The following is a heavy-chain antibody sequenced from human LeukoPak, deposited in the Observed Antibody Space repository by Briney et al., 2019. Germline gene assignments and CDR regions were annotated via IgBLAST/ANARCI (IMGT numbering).Heavy chain of an antibody. CDR3: VRDPSGSGFAFDS. D-gene: IGHD1-1*01. CDR2: INSDGNIT. CDR1: GFTFSSYW. V-gene: IGHV3-74*01. J-gene: IGHJ4*02. Sequence: GGSLRLSCAASGFTFSSYWMHWVRQAPGKGLVWVSRINSDGNITNYADSVKGRFTISRDNAENTLYLQMNTLRADDTAVYYCVRDPSGSGFAFDSWGQGALVTVSS.